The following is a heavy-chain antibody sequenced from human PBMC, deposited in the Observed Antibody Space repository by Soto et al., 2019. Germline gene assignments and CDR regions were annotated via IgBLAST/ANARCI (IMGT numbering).Heavy chain of an antibody. J-gene: IGHJ5*02. CDR1: GFTFSGSA. D-gene: IGHD1-26*01. V-gene: IGHV3-73*01. CDR2: IRSKANSYAT. CDR3: TSRVGSSGP. Sequence: GGSLILSCAASGFTFSGSAMHWVRQASGKGLEWVGRIRSKANSYATAYAASVKGRFTISRDDSKNTAYLQMNSLKTEDTAVYYCTSRVGSSGPWGQGTLVTVSS.